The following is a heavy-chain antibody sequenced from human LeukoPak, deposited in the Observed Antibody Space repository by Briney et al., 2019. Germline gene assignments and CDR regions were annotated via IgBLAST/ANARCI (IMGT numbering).Heavy chain of an antibody. CDR2: ILGDGSST. CDR1: GFTFDDYA. Sequence: GGSLRLSCAASGFTFDDYAMHWVRQVPGKGLEWVSLILGDGSSTNYADSVKGRFTISRDNSKNSLYLHMNSLRVEDTAVYYCARDLRIAAAGIQDYYYYGMDVWGQGTTVTVSS. CDR3: ARDLRIAAAGIQDYYYYGMDV. J-gene: IGHJ6*02. V-gene: IGHV3-43*02. D-gene: IGHD6-13*01.